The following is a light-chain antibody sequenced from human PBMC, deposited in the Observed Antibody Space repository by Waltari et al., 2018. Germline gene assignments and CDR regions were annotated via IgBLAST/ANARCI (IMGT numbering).Light chain of an antibody. CDR2: EVT. J-gene: IGLJ2*01. CDR3: SSYAGNNNLV. V-gene: IGLV2-8*01. Sequence: QSALTQPPSASGSPGQSVAISCTGTSSDVGDYVSWYQQHPGKAPKLMISEVTKRPSGVPDRFSGSKSGSTASLTVSGLRAEDEADYYCSSYAGNNNLVFGGGTKLTVL. CDR1: SSDVGDY.